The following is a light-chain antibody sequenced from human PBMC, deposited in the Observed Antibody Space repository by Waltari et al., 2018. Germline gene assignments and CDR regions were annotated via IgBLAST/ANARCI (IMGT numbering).Light chain of an antibody. CDR1: SSNIGRNT. J-gene: IGLJ2*01. CDR3: AAWDNNGHVV. V-gene: IGLV1-44*01. Sequence: QSVLTQPPSASGTPGQRVIISCSGSSSNIGRNTVHWYQHPPGTAPKLPIYTNYQRPSGVPDRVSASKSGTSAALPISGLQSVDEADYYCAAWDNNGHVVFGGGTKVTIL. CDR2: TNY.